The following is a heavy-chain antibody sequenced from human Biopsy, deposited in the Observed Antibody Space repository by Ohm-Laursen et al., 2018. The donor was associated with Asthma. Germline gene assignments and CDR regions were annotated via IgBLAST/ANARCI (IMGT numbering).Heavy chain of an antibody. Sequence: GTLSLTCDVYPGSFSGFYWTWIRQSPEKGLEWIGETNERGVTNNNPSLKSRVIISIDTYWNRVSLKLTSVTAADTAVYYCARVPELDVWGQGTTVTVSS. CDR3: ARVPELDV. V-gene: IGHV4-34*01. CDR1: PGSFSGFY. CDR2: TNERGVT. J-gene: IGHJ6*02.